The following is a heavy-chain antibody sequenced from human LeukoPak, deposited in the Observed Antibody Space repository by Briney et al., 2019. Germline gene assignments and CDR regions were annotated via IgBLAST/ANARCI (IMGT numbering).Heavy chain of an antibody. CDR2: IYHSGTT. D-gene: IGHD3-10*01. J-gene: IGHJ4*02. CDR1: GGSISNGGYS. CDR3: ARNYYGSGSFYVHN. V-gene: IGHV4-30-2*01. Sequence: SQTLSLTCAVSGGSISNGGYSWSWIRQPPGKGLEWIGLIYHSGTTHYNPSLKSRLTFSLDKSKNQFSLKLTSVTAADTALYYCARNYYGSGSFYVHNWGQGTLVTVSS.